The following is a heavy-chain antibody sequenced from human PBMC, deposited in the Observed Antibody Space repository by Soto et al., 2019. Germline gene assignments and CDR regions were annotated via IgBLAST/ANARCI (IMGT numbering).Heavy chain of an antibody. D-gene: IGHD3-10*01. CDR2: IWSDGNNK. J-gene: IGHJ4*02. V-gene: IGHV3-33*01. CDR3: ARAYGSGSYLIDF. Sequence: QVQLVESGGNVVQPGGSLRLSCAAFGFTFSDYAMHWVRQSPGKGLEWVAIIWSDGNNKIYVDSVKGRFTTSRDNSKNTVYLQLNSLRAEETAVYFCARAYGSGSYLIDFWGQGTLVTVSS. CDR1: GFTFSDYA.